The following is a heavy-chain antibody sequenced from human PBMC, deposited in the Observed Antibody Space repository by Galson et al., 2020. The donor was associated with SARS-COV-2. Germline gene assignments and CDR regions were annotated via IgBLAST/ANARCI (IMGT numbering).Heavy chain of an antibody. J-gene: IGHJ6*03. V-gene: IGHV2-70*01. D-gene: IGHD1-26*01. CDR1: GFSLSTSGMC. CDR3: ARIRVSGSYYSYYYYYVDV. CDR2: IDWDDDK. Sequence: SGPTLVKPTQTLTLTCTFSGFSLSTSGMCVSWIRQPPGKALEWLALIDWDDDKYYSTSLKTRLTISKDTSKNQVALTMTNMDPVDTATYYCARIRVSGSYYSYYYYYVDVWGKGTTVTVSS.